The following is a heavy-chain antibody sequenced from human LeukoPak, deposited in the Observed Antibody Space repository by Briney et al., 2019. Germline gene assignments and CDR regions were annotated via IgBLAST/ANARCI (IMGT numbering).Heavy chain of an antibody. J-gene: IGHJ3*02. Sequence: SETQSLTCTVSGGSISSSSYYWGWIRQPPGKGLEWIGSIYYSGSTYYNPSLKSRVTISVDTSKNQFSLKLSSVTAADTAVYYCARGYVAEFDIWGQGTMVTVSS. CDR3: ARGYVAEFDI. V-gene: IGHV4-39*07. CDR1: GGSISSSSYY. D-gene: IGHD1-14*01. CDR2: IYYSGST.